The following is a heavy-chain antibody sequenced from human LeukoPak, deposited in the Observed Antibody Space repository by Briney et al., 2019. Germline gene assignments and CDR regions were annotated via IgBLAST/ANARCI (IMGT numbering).Heavy chain of an antibody. D-gene: IGHD3-22*01. Sequence: ASVKVSCKASGYTFTSYDINWVRQATGQGLEWMGWMNPNSGNTGYAQKFQGRATMTRNTSISTAYMELSSLRSEDTAVYYCARAGDPSYDSSGYYYRYYYYGMDVWGQGTTVTVSS. CDR2: MNPNSGNT. CDR3: ARAGDPSYDSSGYYYRYYYYGMDV. V-gene: IGHV1-8*01. J-gene: IGHJ6*02. CDR1: GYTFTSYD.